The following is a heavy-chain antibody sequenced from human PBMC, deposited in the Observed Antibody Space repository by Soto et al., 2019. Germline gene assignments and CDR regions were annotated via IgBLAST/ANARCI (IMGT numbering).Heavy chain of an antibody. V-gene: IGHV4-4*07. Sequence: ETLSLTCRVSGAYISDFSWSWIRQPAGKGLEWIGRITINGNTQKNPSFKSRVTMSIDTSRNHFSLKLQSATAADTALYYCARETVENWTYEDHWGPGNLVTVSS. D-gene: IGHD1-7*01. CDR2: ITINGNT. CDR1: GAYISDFS. J-gene: IGHJ4*02. CDR3: ARETVENWTYEDH.